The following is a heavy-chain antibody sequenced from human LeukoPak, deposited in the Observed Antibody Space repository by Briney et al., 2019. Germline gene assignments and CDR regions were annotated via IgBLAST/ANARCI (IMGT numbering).Heavy chain of an antibody. Sequence: GGSLRLSCAASGFTFSSDGLSWVHQAPGKGLEWVSGISGSGDTTYYADSVKGRFTISRDNSKNTLYLHMNSLRDEDTAVYYCAKGLALNPWGQGTLVTVSS. CDR3: AKGLALNP. J-gene: IGHJ5*02. V-gene: IGHV3-23*01. CDR1: GFTFSSDG. CDR2: ISGSGDTT.